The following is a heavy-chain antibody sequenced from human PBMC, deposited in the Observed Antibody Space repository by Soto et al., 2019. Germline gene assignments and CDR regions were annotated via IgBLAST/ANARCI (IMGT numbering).Heavy chain of an antibody. CDR3: AKGYCINGVCYDYMDV. D-gene: IGHD2-8*01. Sequence: EVQLLESGGGLVQPGGSLRLSCAASGFTFSSYAMSWVRQAPGKGLEWVSAISISGGSTYYADSVKGRFTLSRDNSKNTLYLQMNSLRAEDTAVYYCAKGYCINGVCYDYMDVWGKGTTVTVSS. CDR2: ISISGGST. J-gene: IGHJ6*03. CDR1: GFTFSSYA. V-gene: IGHV3-23*01.